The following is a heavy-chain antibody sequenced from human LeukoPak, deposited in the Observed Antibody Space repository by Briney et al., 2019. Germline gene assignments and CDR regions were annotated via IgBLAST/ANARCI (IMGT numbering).Heavy chain of an antibody. CDR1: GFTFSSYA. D-gene: IGHD6-19*01. V-gene: IGHV3-30-3*01. J-gene: IGHJ4*02. Sequence: PGGSLRLSCAASGFTFSSYAMHWVRQAPGKGLEWVAVISYDGSNKYYADSVKGRFTISRDNSKNTLYLQMNSLRAEGTAVYYCAKTQWLVRYYFDYWGQGTLVTVSS. CDR3: AKTQWLVRYYFDY. CDR2: ISYDGSNK.